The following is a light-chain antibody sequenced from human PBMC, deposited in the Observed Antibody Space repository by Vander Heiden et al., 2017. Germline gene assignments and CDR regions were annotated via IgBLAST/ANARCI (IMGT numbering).Light chain of an antibody. CDR1: KLGDKY. Sequence: SYELTQPPSVSVSPGQTASITCSGDKLGDKYACWYQQRPGQSPVLIIYDDTKRPSGIPERFSGSNYGNTATLTISGSQAMDVADYYCQTWDGSTASFVIGPGTRFAVL. CDR3: QTWDGSTASFV. J-gene: IGLJ1*01. V-gene: IGLV3-1*01. CDR2: DDT.